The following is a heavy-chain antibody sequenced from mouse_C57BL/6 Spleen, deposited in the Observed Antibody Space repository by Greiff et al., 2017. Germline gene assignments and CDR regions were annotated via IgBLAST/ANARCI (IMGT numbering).Heavy chain of an antibody. Sequence: VQLQESGAELVRPGASVTLSCKASGYTFTDYEMHWVKQTPVHGLEWIGAIDPETGGTAYNQKFKGKAILTADKSSSTAYMELRSLTSEDSAVYYCTRSGYYYWGQGTTLTVSS. CDR2: IDPETGGT. CDR3: TRSGYYY. J-gene: IGHJ2*01. V-gene: IGHV1-15*01. D-gene: IGHD2-3*01. CDR1: GYTFTDYE.